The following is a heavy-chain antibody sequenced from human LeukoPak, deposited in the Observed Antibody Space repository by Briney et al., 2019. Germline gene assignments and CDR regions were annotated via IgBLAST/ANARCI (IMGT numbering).Heavy chain of an antibody. V-gene: IGHV3-21*01. J-gene: IGHJ3*02. CDR2: ISTSSSYI. CDR3: ARVLGYSSGDAFDI. Sequence: PGGSLRLSCTASGFTFNGYSMNWVRQAPGKGLEWVSSISTSSSYIYYADSVKGRFTISRNNPKNSLYLQMNSLRAEDTAVYYCARVLGYSSGDAFDIWGQGTMVTVSS. D-gene: IGHD6-19*01. CDR1: GFTFNGYS.